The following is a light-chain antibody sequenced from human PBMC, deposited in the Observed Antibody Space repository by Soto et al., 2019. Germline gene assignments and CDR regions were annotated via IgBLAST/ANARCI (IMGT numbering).Light chain of an antibody. CDR2: AAS. CDR3: QQSYSTPYT. Sequence: DIQMTQSPSSLSASVGDRVTITCRASQSMSNYLNWYQHKPGKAPKVLLYAASTLQSGVPSRFSGRGSGTDFTLTISSLQPEDFATYHCQQSYSTPYTFGQGTKLEIK. J-gene: IGKJ2*01. V-gene: IGKV1-39*01. CDR1: QSMSNY.